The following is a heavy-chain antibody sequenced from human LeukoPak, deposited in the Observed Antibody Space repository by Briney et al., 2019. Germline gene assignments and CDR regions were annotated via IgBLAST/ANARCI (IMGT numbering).Heavy chain of an antibody. Sequence: GESLKISCKGSGYNFANYWLGWVRQMPGKGLEWMGIIYPGDSDTKYSPSFQGQVTISADKSISTAYLQWSSLKASDTAMHYCARPGIATEVDYWGQGTLVTVSS. CDR1: GYNFANYW. V-gene: IGHV5-51*01. D-gene: IGHD6-13*01. CDR3: ARPGIATEVDY. CDR2: IYPGDSDT. J-gene: IGHJ4*02.